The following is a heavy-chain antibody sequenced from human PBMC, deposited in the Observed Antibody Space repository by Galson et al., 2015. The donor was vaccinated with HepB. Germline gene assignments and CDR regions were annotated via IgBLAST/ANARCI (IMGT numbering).Heavy chain of an antibody. CDR1: GYTLTELS. J-gene: IGHJ4*02. Sequence: SVKVSCKVSGYTLTELSMHWVRQAPGKGLEWMGGFDPEDGETICAQKFQGRVTMTEDTSTDTAYMELSSLRSEDTAVYYCAGLLRFLEWLPYFDYWGQGTLVTVSS. D-gene: IGHD3-3*01. CDR2: FDPEDGET. CDR3: AGLLRFLEWLPYFDY. V-gene: IGHV1-24*01.